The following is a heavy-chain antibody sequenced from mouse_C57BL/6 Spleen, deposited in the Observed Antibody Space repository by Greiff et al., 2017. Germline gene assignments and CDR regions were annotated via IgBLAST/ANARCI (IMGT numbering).Heavy chain of an antibody. Sequence: QVQLQQPGAELVMPGASVKLSCKASGYTFTSYWMHWVKQRPGQGLEWIGEIDPCDSYTNYNEKLKGKSTLTVDKSSSTAYMQLRSLSSEDSAVFYCARIHWNYYYALDYWGPGTSVTVSS. V-gene: IGHV1-69*01. CDR2: IDPCDSYT. CDR1: GYTFTSYW. CDR3: ARIHWNYYYALDY. J-gene: IGHJ4*01.